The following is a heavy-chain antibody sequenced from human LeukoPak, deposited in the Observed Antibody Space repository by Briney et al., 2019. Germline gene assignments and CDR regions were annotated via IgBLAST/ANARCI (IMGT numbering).Heavy chain of an antibody. CDR2: IYYSGGT. V-gene: IGHV4-39*01. CDR3: ARQTGSGLFTLP. D-gene: IGHD3/OR15-3a*01. Sequence: SETLSLTCTVSGGSISSSSYYWGWIRQPPGKGLEWIGSIYYSGGTYYNPSLKSRVTISVDTSKNQFSLKLSSVTAADTAMYYCARQTGSGLFTLPGGQGTLVTVSS. J-gene: IGHJ4*02. CDR1: GGSISSSSYY.